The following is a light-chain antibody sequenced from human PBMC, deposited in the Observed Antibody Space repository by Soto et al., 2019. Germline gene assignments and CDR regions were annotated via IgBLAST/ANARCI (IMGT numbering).Light chain of an antibody. V-gene: IGKV1-9*01. J-gene: IGKJ4*02. CDR3: QQLYTYPLT. Sequence: DTQVTQSPSFLSASVRDRVTNTCRASQDTSRSLGWYQQKPGKAPKLLIYAASTLHSGVPSRFSGSGSGTEFTLTIISLHPEDFATYYCQQLYTYPLTFGGGTKVEIK. CDR2: AAS. CDR1: QDTSRS.